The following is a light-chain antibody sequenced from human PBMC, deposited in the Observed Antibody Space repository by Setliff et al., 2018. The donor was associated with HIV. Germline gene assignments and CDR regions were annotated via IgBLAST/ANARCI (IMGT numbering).Light chain of an antibody. CDR1: SSNIGAGYD. J-gene: IGLJ1*01. CDR3: QSYDSSLSGV. Sequence: QSALAQPPSVSGAPGRRVTISCTGTSSNIGAGYDVHWYQQLPGTAPKLLIYGNNNRPSGVPNRFSGSSSGSAASLAITGLQAEEEADYYCQSYDSSLSGVFGAGTKGTV. V-gene: IGLV1-40*01. CDR2: GNN.